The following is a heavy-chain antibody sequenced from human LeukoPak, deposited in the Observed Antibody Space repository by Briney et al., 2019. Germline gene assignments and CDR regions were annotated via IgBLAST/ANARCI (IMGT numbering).Heavy chain of an antibody. Sequence: SVKVSCKASGGTFSSYAISWVRQAPGQGLEWMGGIIPIFGAANYAQKFQGRVTITADASTSTAYMELSSLRSEDTAVYYCASLYCSGGSCYYYYGMDVWGQGTTVTVSS. J-gene: IGHJ6*02. D-gene: IGHD2-15*01. CDR1: GGTFSSYA. CDR3: ASLYCSGGSCYYYYGMDV. V-gene: IGHV1-69*13. CDR2: IIPIFGAA.